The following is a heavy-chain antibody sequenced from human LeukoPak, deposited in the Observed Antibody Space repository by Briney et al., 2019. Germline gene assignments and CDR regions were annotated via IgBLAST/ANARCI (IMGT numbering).Heavy chain of an antibody. D-gene: IGHD5-24*01. J-gene: IGHJ5*02. V-gene: IGHV4-59*08. CDR3: ARRGVEMAPVRPDNWFDP. CDR2: ISXSGST. CDR1: GXSIRSSY. Sequence: SETLSLTCTVSGXSIRSSYWGWIRQPPGKGLEWIGYISXSGSTKYNPSLKSPVTLSVDTSTNQFSLKVNSVTAADTAVYYCARRGVEMAPVRPDNWFDPWGQGTLVTVSS.